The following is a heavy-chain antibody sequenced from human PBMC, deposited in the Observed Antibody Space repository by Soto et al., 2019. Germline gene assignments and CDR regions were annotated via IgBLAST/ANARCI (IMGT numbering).Heavy chain of an antibody. D-gene: IGHD2-15*01. CDR2: ISGSGGST. CDR3: AKETDIVVVVAATGPFDY. Sequence: PGGSLRLSCAASGFTFSSYAMSWVRQAPGKGLEWVSAISGSGGSTYYADSVKGRFTISRDNSKNTLYLQMNSLRAEDTAVYYCAKETDIVVVVAATGPFDYWGQGTLVTVSS. J-gene: IGHJ4*02. CDR1: GFTFSSYA. V-gene: IGHV3-23*01.